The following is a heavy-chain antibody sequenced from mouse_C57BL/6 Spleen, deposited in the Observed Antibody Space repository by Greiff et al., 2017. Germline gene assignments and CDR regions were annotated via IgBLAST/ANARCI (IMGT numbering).Heavy chain of an antibody. CDR2: IDPETGGT. D-gene: IGHD2-4*01. J-gene: IGHJ3*01. Sequence: VKLQESGAELVRPGASVTLSCKASGYTFTDYEMHWVKQTPVHGLEWIGAIDPETGGTAYNQKFKGKAILTADKSSSTAYMELRSLTSEDSAVYYCTRGDYDGTYWGQGTLVTVSA. V-gene: IGHV1-15*01. CDR3: TRGDYDGTY. CDR1: GYTFTDYE.